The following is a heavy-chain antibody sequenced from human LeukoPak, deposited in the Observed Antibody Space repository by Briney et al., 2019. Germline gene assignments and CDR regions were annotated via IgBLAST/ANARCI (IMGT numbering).Heavy chain of an antibody. J-gene: IGHJ4*02. V-gene: IGHV3-30*04. Sequence: GGSLRLSCAASGFSFSNYAMHWVRQTPGEGLVWVAVISTDGRDKHYADSVKGRFTIFRDNSKSTLYLQMNSLRAEDTAVYYCARDSAAAAVYYFDYWGQGTLVTVSS. CDR1: GFSFSNYA. CDR2: ISTDGRDK. D-gene: IGHD6-13*01. CDR3: ARDSAAAAVYYFDY.